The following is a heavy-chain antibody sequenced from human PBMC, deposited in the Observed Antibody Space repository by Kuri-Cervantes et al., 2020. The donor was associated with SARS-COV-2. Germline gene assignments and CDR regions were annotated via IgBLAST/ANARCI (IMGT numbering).Heavy chain of an antibody. V-gene: IGHV4-59*05. Sequence: GSLRLSCTVSGGSISSYYWSWIRQPPGKGLEWIGSIYYSGTTYYNPSLKSRVTISVDTSKNQFSLKLSSVTAADTAMYYCARQMMSSITIFGVVITRNWFDPWGQGTLVTVSS. CDR3: ARQMMSSITIFGVVITRNWFDP. D-gene: IGHD3-3*01. J-gene: IGHJ5*02. CDR1: GGSISSYY. CDR2: IYYSGTT.